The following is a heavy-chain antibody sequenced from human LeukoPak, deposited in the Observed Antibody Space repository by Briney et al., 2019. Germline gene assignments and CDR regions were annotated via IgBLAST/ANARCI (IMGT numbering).Heavy chain of an antibody. J-gene: IGHJ4*02. Sequence: GGSLRLSCAASGFTFTSYSMNWVRQALGKGLEWGSYISSSSSTIYYADSVRGRFTISRDNAKNSLYLQTDSRKAEDTAVYYCARGRFTLAEYCLDYWGQGTLVTVSS. D-gene: IGHD3-10*01. CDR3: ARGRFTLAEYCLDY. CDR1: GFTFTSYS. CDR2: ISSSSSTI. V-gene: IGHV3-48*01.